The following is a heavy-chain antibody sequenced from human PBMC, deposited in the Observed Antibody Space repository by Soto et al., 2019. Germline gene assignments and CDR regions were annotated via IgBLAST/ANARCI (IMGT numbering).Heavy chain of an antibody. CDR2: INSDGSTT. V-gene: IGHV3-74*03. J-gene: IGHJ4*02. CDR1: GFTFSSSW. Sequence: EVQLVESGGGLVQPGESLRLSCAASGFTFSSSWMHWVRQAPGKGLVWVSRINSDGSTTQYADSVRGRFTISRDNAKNTLFLEVNSLTIEDTAVYFCAGLPMPRGPCDLWGQGTLVTVSS. CDR3: AGLPMPRGPCDL. D-gene: IGHD3-10*01.